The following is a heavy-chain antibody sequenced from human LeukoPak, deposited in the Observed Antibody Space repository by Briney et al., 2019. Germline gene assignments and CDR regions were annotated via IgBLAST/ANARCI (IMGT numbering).Heavy chain of an antibody. CDR2: IYYSGST. D-gene: IGHD6-19*01. CDR3: ARLFSGWLDY. CDR1: GGSISSSSYY. J-gene: IGHJ4*02. V-gene: IGHV4-61*05. Sequence: SETLSLTCTVSGGSISSSSYYWGWIRQPPGKGLEWIGYIYYSGSTNYNPSLKSRVTISVDTSKNQFSLKLSSVTAADTAVYYCARLFSGWLDYWGQGTLVTVSS.